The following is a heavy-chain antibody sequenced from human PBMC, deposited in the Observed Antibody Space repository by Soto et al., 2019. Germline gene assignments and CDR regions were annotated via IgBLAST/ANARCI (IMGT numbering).Heavy chain of an antibody. V-gene: IGHV3-73*01. D-gene: IGHD2-2*01. CDR2: IRSKANSYAT. Sequence: PGGSLRLSCAASGFTFSGSAMHWVRQASGKGLEWVGRIRSKANSYATAYAASVKGRFTISRDDSKNTAYLQMNSLKTEDTAVYYCTRLGPAAKYYYYYMDVWGKGTTVTVSS. CDR1: GFTFSGSA. CDR3: TRLGPAAKYYYYYMDV. J-gene: IGHJ6*03.